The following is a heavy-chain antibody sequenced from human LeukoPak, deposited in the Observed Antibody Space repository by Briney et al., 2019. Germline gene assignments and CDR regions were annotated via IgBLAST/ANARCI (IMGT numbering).Heavy chain of an antibody. J-gene: IGHJ4*02. CDR2: IYYSGST. Sequence: SQTLSLTCTVTGGSIRSGGWYWSWIRQPPGKGLEWIGYIYYSGSTNYNPSLKSRVTISVDTSKNQFSLNLSSVTAADTAVYYCARGGGYSGYDFGYWGQGTLVTVSS. CDR3: ARGGGYSGYDFGY. CDR1: GGSIRSGGWY. D-gene: IGHD5-12*01. V-gene: IGHV4-61*08.